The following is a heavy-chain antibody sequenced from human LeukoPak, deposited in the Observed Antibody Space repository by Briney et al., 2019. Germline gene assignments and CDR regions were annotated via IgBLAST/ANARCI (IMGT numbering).Heavy chain of an antibody. J-gene: IGHJ4*02. CDR1: GFTFSSYA. D-gene: IGHD6-19*01. V-gene: IGHV3-23*01. CDR3: AKIPQVAGTSNYFDY. CDR2: ISGSGGST. Sequence: GGSLRLSCAASGFTFSSYAMSWVRQAPGKGLEWVSAISGSGGSTYYADSVKGRFTISRDNSKNTLYLQMNSLRAEDTAVYYCAKIPQVAGTSNYFDYWGQGTLLTVSS.